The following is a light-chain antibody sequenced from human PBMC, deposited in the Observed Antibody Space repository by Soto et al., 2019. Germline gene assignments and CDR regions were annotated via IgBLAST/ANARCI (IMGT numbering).Light chain of an antibody. Sequence: EIVLTQSPGTLSLSPGERASLSCRASQSVSRNYVAWYHYKPGQAPRLLIYDASTRATGIPDRFSGSGSGADYTLTISRLALEDFAVYFCQQYGRTPLTFGGGSKVEIK. CDR2: DAS. V-gene: IGKV3-20*01. CDR1: QSVSRNY. CDR3: QQYGRTPLT. J-gene: IGKJ4*01.